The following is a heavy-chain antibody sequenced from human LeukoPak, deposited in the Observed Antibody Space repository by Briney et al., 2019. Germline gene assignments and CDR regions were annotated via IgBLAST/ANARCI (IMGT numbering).Heavy chain of an antibody. J-gene: IGHJ4*02. CDR3: ASLGYGSGSYRRVDY. CDR1: GYSFTSYW. D-gene: IGHD3-10*01. CDR2: IYPGDSDT. Sequence: GESLKISCKGSGYSFTSYWIGWVRQMPGKGLEWMGIIYPGDSDTRYSPSFQGQVTISADKSISTAYLQWSSLKASDTAMYYCASLGYGSGSYRRVDYWGQGTLVTVSS. V-gene: IGHV5-51*01.